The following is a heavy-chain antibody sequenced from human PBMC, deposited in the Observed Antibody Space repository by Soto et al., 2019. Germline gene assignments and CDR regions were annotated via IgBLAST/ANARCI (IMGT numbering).Heavy chain of an antibody. CDR2: IIPIFGTA. CDR1: GGTFSSYA. V-gene: IGHV1-69*05. J-gene: IGHJ6*02. D-gene: IGHD5-18*01. Sequence: QVQLVQSGAEVKKPGSSVKVSCKASGGTFSSYAISWVRQAPGQGLEWMGGIIPIFGTANYAQKFQGRVTXTPXXSXGTAYMELSSLRSEDTAVSYCATQGLPNYSYYGMDVWGQGTTVTVSS. CDR3: ATQGLPNYSYYGMDV.